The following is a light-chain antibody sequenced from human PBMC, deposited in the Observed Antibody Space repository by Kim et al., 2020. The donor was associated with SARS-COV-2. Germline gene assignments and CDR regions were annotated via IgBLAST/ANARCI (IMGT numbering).Light chain of an antibody. V-gene: IGLV3-19*01. CDR3: NSRDSSGNHVV. CDR2: GNN. J-gene: IGLJ2*01. CDR1: SLIRNY. Sequence: GQPVSITSQGDSLIRNYSTCYQQQPAGAPAIVIYGNNNRPPAIPDRFSGSSSGYTAALTITAAPAEDEADYYCNSRDSSGNHVVFGGGTQLTVL.